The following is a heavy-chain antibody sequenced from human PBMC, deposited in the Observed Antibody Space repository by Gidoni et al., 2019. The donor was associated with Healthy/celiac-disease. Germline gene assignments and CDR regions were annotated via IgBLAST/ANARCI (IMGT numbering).Heavy chain of an antibody. CDR2: ISGSGGST. CDR1: GFTFSSYA. CDR3: AKDGGIAAAGMRDAFDI. Sequence: EVQLLESGGGLVQPGGSLRLSCAASGFTFSSYAMSWVRQAPGKGLEWVSAISGSGGSTYYADSVKGRFTISRDNSKNTLYLQMNSLRAEDTAVYYCAKDGGIAAAGMRDAFDIWGQGTMVTVSS. J-gene: IGHJ3*02. D-gene: IGHD6-13*01. V-gene: IGHV3-23*01.